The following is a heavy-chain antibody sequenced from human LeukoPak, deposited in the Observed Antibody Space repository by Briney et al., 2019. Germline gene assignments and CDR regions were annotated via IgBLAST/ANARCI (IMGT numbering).Heavy chain of an antibody. J-gene: IGHJ4*02. Sequence: PGGSLRLSCVASGFTFDKYAISWVRQAPGKRPEWVSAISGDGSHTYYADSVKGRFTISRDNSKNTLYLQMNSLRAEDTAVYYCAKDRRAGSYDYWGQGTLVTVSS. V-gene: IGHV3-23*01. CDR3: AKDRRAGSYDY. CDR1: GFTFDKYA. CDR2: ISGDGSHT. D-gene: IGHD3-10*01.